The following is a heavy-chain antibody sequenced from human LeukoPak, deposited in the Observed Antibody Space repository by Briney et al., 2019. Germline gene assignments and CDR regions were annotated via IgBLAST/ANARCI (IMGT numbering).Heavy chain of an antibody. D-gene: IGHD3-10*01. V-gene: IGHV3-30*18. J-gene: IGHJ6*03. CDR3: AKGSYGPYMDV. CDR2: ISYDGSNK. CDR1: GFTFSSYG. Sequence: GGSLRLSCAASGFTFSSYGMHWVRQAPGKGLEWVAVISYDGSNKYYADSVKGRFTISRDNSKNTLYLQMNSLRAEDTAVYYCAKGSYGPYMDVWGKGTTVTVSS.